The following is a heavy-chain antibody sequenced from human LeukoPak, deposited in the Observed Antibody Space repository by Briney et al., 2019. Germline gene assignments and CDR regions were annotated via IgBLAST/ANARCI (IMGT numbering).Heavy chain of an antibody. CDR3: ARDSGRNSGWYGPYYYYYGMDV. CDR2: INPSGGST. CDR1: GYTFTSYY. V-gene: IGHV1-46*01. J-gene: IGHJ6*02. Sequence: ASVKVSCKASGYTFTSYYMHWVRQAPGQGLEWMGIINPSGGSTSYVQKFQGRVTMTRDTSTSTVYMELSSLRSEDTAVYYCARDSGRNSGWYGPYYYYYGMDVWGQGTTVTVSS. D-gene: IGHD6-19*01.